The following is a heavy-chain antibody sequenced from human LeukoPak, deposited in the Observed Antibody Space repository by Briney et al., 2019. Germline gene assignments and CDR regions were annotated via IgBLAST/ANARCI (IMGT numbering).Heavy chain of an antibody. Sequence: ASVKVSCKTSGGTFSSYAITWVRQAPGQGLEWMGWINPNSGGTNYAQKFQGRVTMTRDTSISTAYMELSRLRSDDTAVYYCAGIGNYFFYWGQGTLVTVSS. CDR2: INPNSGGT. CDR1: GGTFSSYA. V-gene: IGHV1-2*02. J-gene: IGHJ4*02. CDR3: AGIGNYFFY. D-gene: IGHD1-26*01.